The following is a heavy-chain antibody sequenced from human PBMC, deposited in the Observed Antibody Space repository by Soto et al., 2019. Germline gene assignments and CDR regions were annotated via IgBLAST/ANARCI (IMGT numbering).Heavy chain of an antibody. V-gene: IGHV1-2*02. D-gene: IGHD6-6*01. CDR1: GYTFTAYF. CDR2: INPNSGGT. Sequence: GASVKVSCKASGYTFTAYFIHWVLQAPGQGLQWMGWINPNSGGTNYPRTFQGRVTMTRDTSISTAYMELNRLTSDDTAVFFCARIHTYSVSSPLDYWGQGTPVTVSS. CDR3: ARIHTYSVSSPLDY. J-gene: IGHJ4*02.